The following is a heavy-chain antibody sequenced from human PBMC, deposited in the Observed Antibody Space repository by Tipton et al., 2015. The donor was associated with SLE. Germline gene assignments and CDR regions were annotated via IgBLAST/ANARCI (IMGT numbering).Heavy chain of an antibody. Sequence: TLSLTCTVSGASLSSGSYCWSWIRQSAGKGLEWIGRVYRSGITNYNPSLKSRVTISVDTSKNQFSLKLSSVTAADTAVYYCARGVLRPFDYWGQGTLVTVSS. V-gene: IGHV4-61*02. CDR3: ARGVLRPFDY. J-gene: IGHJ4*02. CDR2: VYRSGIT. CDR1: GASLSSGSYC. D-gene: IGHD1-1*01.